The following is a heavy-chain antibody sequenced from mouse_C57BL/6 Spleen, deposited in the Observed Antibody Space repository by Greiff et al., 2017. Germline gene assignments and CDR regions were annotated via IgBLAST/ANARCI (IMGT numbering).Heavy chain of an antibody. CDR2: IWSGGST. Sequence: VQLQQSGPGLVQPSQSLSITCTVSGFSLTSYGVHWVRQSPGQGLEWLGVIWSGGSTDYNAAFISRLSISKDNSKSQVFFKMNSLQADDTAIYYCARKPYSKDAMDYWGQGTSVTVSS. J-gene: IGHJ4*01. CDR1: GFSLTSYG. CDR3: ARKPYSKDAMDY. D-gene: IGHD1-3*01. V-gene: IGHV2-2*01.